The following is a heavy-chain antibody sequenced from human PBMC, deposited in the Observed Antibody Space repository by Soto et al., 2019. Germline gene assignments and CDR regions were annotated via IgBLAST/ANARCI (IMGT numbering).Heavy chain of an antibody. CDR1: GYTFSNFW. V-gene: IGHV5-51*01. D-gene: IGHD6-13*01. CDR3: ARSPRSSPYFDY. J-gene: IGHJ4*02. CDR2: IYPGDSET. Sequence: GESLKISCQCSGYTFSNFWIAWVRQLPGKGLEYMGIIYPGDSETRYSPSFHGKVTISADRSIGTAYLQWSSLEASDSAFYFCARSPRSSPYFDYWGQGALVTRSS.